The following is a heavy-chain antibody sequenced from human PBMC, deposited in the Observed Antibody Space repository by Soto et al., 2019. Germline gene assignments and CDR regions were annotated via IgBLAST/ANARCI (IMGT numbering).Heavy chain of an antibody. D-gene: IGHD2-15*01. J-gene: IGHJ4*01. Sequence: ASVKVSCKTSGYNFTNFDINWVRQAPGRGLVWMGWMNPSSGETGSAQNFQGRVTMTRDISTRAFFMQLTSLRSEDTAIYYCARLAEYCNGIKCYSNFDFWGRGTQVTVSS. CDR3: ARLAEYCNGIKCYSNFDF. CDR2: MNPSSGET. V-gene: IGHV1-8*01. CDR1: GYNFTNFD.